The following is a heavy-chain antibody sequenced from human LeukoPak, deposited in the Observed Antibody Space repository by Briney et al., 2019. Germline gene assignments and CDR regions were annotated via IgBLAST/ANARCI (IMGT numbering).Heavy chain of an antibody. Sequence: GGSLRLSCAASGFTFSSYSMNWVRQAPGKGLEWVSSISSSSYIYYADSVKGRFTISRDNAKNSLYLQMNSLRAEDTAVYYCARDSRTKRRYFDYWGQGTLVTVSS. CDR3: ARDSRTKRRYFDY. D-gene: IGHD1-1*01. J-gene: IGHJ4*02. CDR1: GFTFSSYS. V-gene: IGHV3-21*01. CDR2: ISSSSYI.